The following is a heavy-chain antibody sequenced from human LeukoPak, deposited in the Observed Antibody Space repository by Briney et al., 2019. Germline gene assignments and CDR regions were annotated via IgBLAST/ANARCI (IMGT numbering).Heavy chain of an antibody. Sequence: PSETLSVTCTVSGGSISSGGYYGTWIRQHPGKGLEWIGYIYYSGSTYYNPSLKSRLTISIDTSKNQFSLKLSSVTAADTAVYYCARSTDMVRGVIGYWGQGTLVTVSS. J-gene: IGHJ4*02. D-gene: IGHD3-10*01. CDR1: GGSISSGGYY. V-gene: IGHV4-31*03. CDR2: IYYSGST. CDR3: ARSTDMVRGVIGY.